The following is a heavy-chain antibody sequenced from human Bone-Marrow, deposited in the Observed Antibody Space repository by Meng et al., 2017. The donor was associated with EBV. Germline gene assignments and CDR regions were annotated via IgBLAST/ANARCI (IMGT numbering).Heavy chain of an antibody. CDR2: IYCSGST. CDR1: GGSVSSGSYY. J-gene: IGHJ4*02. Sequence: QVQLQGAGPGLVKPSETLSLTCTVSGGSVSSGSYYWSWIRQPPGKGLEWIGYIYCSGSTNYNPSLKSRVTISVDTSKNQFSLKLSSVTAADTAVYYCARVALAVAGYFDYWGQGTLVTVSS. CDR3: ARVALAVAGYFDY. D-gene: IGHD6-19*01. V-gene: IGHV4-61*01.